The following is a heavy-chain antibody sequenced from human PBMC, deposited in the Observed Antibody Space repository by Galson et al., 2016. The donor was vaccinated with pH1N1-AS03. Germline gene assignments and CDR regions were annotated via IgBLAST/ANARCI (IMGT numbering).Heavy chain of an antibody. V-gene: IGHV6-1*01. J-gene: IGHJ4*02. D-gene: IGHD1-1*01. Sequence: CAISGDSVSNDIAARNWIRLSPSRGLEWLGRTYYRSRWKNDYAVSVKSRIIINPDTSKNQFSLQLNSVTPEDTAIYYCAGMQLGALHFWGRGTLVTVSS. CDR2: TYYRSRWKN. CDR3: AGMQLGALHF. CDR1: GDSVSNDIAA.